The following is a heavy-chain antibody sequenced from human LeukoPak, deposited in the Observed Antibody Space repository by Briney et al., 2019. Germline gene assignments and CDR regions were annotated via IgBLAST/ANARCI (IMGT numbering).Heavy chain of an antibody. J-gene: IGHJ4*02. Sequence: ASVKVSCKASGYTFISNTLNWLRQAPGQSLEWMGLINTGNGDTKYSQKFQGRVTITRDASATTAYMELSSLRIEDTAIYYCARVKGGFFDYWGQGTLVTVSS. CDR3: ARVKGGFFDY. V-gene: IGHV1-3*04. D-gene: IGHD2-15*01. CDR1: GYTFISNT. CDR2: INTGNGDT.